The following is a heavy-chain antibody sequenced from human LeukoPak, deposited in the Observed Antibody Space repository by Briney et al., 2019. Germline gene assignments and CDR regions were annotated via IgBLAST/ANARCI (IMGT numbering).Heavy chain of an antibody. J-gene: IGHJ4*02. CDR2: INPNSGGT. CDR1: GYTFTGYY. V-gene: IGHV1-2*06. Sequence: GASVRVSSKASGYTFTGYYMHWVRQAPGQGLEWMGRINPNSGGTNYAQKFQGRVTMTRDTSISTAYMELSRLRSDDTAVYYCARDIIYGVAVAGTDYWGQGTLVTVSS. D-gene: IGHD6-19*01. CDR3: ARDIIYGVAVAGTDY.